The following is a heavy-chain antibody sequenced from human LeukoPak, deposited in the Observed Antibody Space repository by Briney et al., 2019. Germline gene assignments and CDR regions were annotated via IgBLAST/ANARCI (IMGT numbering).Heavy chain of an antibody. CDR1: GGSISSSNW. J-gene: IGHJ3*02. CDR3: ARVPPSPPYYYDRSNAFDI. CDR2: IYHSGST. Sequence: SETLSLTCAVSGGSISSSNWWSWVRQPPGKGLEWIGEIYHSGSTNYNPSLKSRVTISVDKSKNQFSLKLSSVTAADTAVYYCARVPPSPPYYYDRSNAFDIWGQGTMVTVSS. D-gene: IGHD3-22*01. V-gene: IGHV4-4*02.